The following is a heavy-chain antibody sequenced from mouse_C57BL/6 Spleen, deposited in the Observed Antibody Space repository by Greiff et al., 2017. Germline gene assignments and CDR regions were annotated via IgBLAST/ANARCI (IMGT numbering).Heavy chain of an antibody. CDR3: AKKVHYYGSSYYAMDY. Sequence: VQLQESGAELMKPGASVKLSCKATGYTFTGYWIEWVKQRPGHGLEWIGEILPGSGSPNYNEKFKGKATFTADTSSNTAYMQLSSLTTEDSAIYYCAKKVHYYGSSYYAMDYWGQGTSVTVSS. J-gene: IGHJ4*01. CDR2: ILPGSGSP. D-gene: IGHD1-1*01. V-gene: IGHV1-9*01. CDR1: GYTFTGYW.